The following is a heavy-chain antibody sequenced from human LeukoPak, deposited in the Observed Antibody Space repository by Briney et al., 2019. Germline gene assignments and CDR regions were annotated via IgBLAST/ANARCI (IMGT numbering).Heavy chain of an antibody. CDR3: TRVRGVIVEGFDY. D-gene: IGHD3-10*01. J-gene: IGHJ4*02. CDR1: GFTFGDYG. CDR2: IRSKTYGGTT. Sequence: GGSLRLSCTDSGFTFGDYGMSCVRQAPGKGLEWVGLIRSKTYGGTTEHAASVKGRFTMSRDDSKSIAYLQMNSLKTEDTAVYYCTRVRGVIVEGFDYWGQGTLVTVSS. V-gene: IGHV3-49*04.